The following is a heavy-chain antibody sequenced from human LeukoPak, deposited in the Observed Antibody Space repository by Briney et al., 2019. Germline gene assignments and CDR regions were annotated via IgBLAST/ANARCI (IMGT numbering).Heavy chain of an antibody. Sequence: GASVKVSCKASGYTLTAYYIHWVRQAPGQGLEWMGWINPNSGGTNYAQKFKGRVTITRDTSITTAYMELSRLGSDDTAVYYCARDTSYYDKSLTYWGQGTLVTVSS. V-gene: IGHV1-2*02. CDR1: GYTLTAYY. CDR2: INPNSGGT. CDR3: ARDTSYYDKSLTY. J-gene: IGHJ4*02. D-gene: IGHD3-22*01.